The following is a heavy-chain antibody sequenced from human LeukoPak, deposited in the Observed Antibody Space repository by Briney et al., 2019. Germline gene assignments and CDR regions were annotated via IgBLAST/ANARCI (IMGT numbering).Heavy chain of an antibody. CDR2: ISYDGSDE. CDR1: GFTFSSYG. CDR3: ARDFTPEWFDIH. V-gene: IGHV3-30*19. J-gene: IGHJ4*02. Sequence: PGGSLRLSCVASGFTFSSYGMHWVRQAPGKGLEWVGVISYDGSDEYYTDSVKGRFTISRDNSKNTVYLQMNSLRADDTAVYYCARDFTPEWFDIHWGQGTLVTVS. D-gene: IGHD3-3*01.